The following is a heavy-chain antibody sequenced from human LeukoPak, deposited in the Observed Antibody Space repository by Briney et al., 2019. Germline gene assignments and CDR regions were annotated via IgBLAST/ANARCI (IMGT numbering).Heavy chain of an antibody. Sequence: PGGSLRLSCAASGFTFSSYGMSWVRQAPGKGLEWVSAISGSGGSTYYADSVKGRFTISKDNSKNTLYLYMNGLRVEDTAVYYCAKRSGYNYGYFDYWGQGTPVTVSS. CDR2: ISGSGGST. V-gene: IGHV3-23*01. D-gene: IGHD5-12*01. CDR3: AKRSGYNYGYFDY. CDR1: GFTFSSYG. J-gene: IGHJ4*02.